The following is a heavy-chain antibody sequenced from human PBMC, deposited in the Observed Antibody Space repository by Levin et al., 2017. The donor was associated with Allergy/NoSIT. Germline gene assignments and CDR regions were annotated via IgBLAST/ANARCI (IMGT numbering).Heavy chain of an antibody. V-gene: IGHV3-21*06. CDR2: ITGSSSYI. Sequence: GGSLRLSCAASGFIFSSYNMNWVRQAPGKGLEWVSHITGSSSYINYADSLKGRFTISRDNAKNSLYLQMNSLRAEDTAVYYCAREDVGVAARPRYYYYMDVWGRGTTVTVSS. J-gene: IGHJ6*03. CDR3: AREDVGVAARPRYYYYMDV. D-gene: IGHD6-6*01. CDR1: GFIFSSYN.